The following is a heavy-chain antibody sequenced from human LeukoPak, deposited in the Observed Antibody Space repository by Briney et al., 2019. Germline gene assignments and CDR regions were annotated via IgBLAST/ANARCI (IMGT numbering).Heavy chain of an antibody. J-gene: IGHJ3*02. CDR1: GFTFSSHW. CDR2: INSDGSST. CDR3: ARESYSSDAFDI. V-gene: IGHV3-74*01. D-gene: IGHD4-11*01. Sequence: PGGSLRLSCAASGFTFSSHWMHWVRQAPGKGLVWVSRINSDGSSTSYADSVKGRFTISRDNAKNTLYLQMNSLRAEDTAVYYCARESYSSDAFDIWGQGTMVTVSS.